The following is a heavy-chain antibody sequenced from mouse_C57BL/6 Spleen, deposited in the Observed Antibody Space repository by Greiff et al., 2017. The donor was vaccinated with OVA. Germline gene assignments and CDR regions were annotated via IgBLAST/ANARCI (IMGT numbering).Heavy chain of an antibody. CDR1: GFTFTDYY. CDR2: IRNKANGYTT. CDR3: ARYGGYGYAMDY. J-gene: IGHJ4*01. D-gene: IGHD2-2*01. Sequence: EVQGVESGGGLVQPGGSLSLSCAASGFTFTDYYMSWVRQPPGKALEWLGFIRNKANGYTTEYSASVKGRFTISRDNSQSIIYLQMNALGAEDSATYYCARYGGYGYAMDYWGQGTSVTVSS. V-gene: IGHV7-3*01.